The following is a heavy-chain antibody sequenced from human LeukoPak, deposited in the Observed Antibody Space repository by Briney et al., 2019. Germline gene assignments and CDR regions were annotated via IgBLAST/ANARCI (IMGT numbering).Heavy chain of an antibody. D-gene: IGHD5-12*01. Sequence: GGSLRLSCAASGFTVSSNYMSWVRQAPGKGLEWVSVIYSGGSTYYADSVKGRFTISRDNSKNTLYLRMNSLRAEDTAVYYCARASTEAYSGYDYFDYWGQGTLVTVSS. J-gene: IGHJ4*02. CDR3: ARASTEAYSGYDYFDY. V-gene: IGHV3-53*01. CDR2: IYSGGST. CDR1: GFTVSSNY.